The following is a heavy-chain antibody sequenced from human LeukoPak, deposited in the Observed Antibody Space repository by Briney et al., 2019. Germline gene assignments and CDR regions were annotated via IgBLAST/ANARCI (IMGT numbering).Heavy chain of an antibody. J-gene: IGHJ4*02. Sequence: SETLSLTCAVYGGSFSGYSWSWIRQPPGKGLEWIGEINHSGSTNYNPSLKSRVTISVDTSKNQFSLKLSSVTAADTAVYYCARALDSSGYPFDYWGQGTLVTVSS. D-gene: IGHD3-22*01. CDR3: ARALDSSGYPFDY. V-gene: IGHV4-34*01. CDR1: GGSFSGYS. CDR2: INHSGST.